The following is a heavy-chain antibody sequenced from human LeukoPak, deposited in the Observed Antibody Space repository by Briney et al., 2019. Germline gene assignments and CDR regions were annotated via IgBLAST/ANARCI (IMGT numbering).Heavy chain of an antibody. CDR1: GFTVSSNY. Sequence: GGSLRLSCAASGFTVSSNYMSWVRQAPGKGLEWVSVIYSGGSTYYADSAKGRFTISRDNSKNTLYLQMNSLGAEDTAVYYCARDAYSSSFFDYWGQGTLVTVSS. CDR3: ARDAYSSSFFDY. CDR2: IYSGGST. J-gene: IGHJ4*02. D-gene: IGHD6-13*01. V-gene: IGHV3-53*01.